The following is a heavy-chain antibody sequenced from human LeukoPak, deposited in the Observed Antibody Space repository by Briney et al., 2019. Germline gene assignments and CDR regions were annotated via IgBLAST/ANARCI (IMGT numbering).Heavy chain of an antibody. CDR3: AVTYYYDSSGYYRVGPQYFDY. V-gene: IGHV1-69*13. CDR1: GGTFSSHA. D-gene: IGHD3-22*01. J-gene: IGHJ4*02. Sequence: ASVKVSCKASGGTFSSHAISWVRQAPGQGLEWMGGIIPIFGTANYAQKFQGRVTITADESTSTAYMELSSLRSEDTAVYYCAVTYYYDSSGYYRVGPQYFDYWGQGTLVTVSS. CDR2: IIPIFGTA.